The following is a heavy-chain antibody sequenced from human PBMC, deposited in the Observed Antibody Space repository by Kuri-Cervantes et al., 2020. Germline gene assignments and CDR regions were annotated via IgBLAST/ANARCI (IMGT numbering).Heavy chain of an antibody. D-gene: IGHD1-26*01. CDR2: ISYDGSNK. J-gene: IGHJ5*02. Sequence: GGSLRLSCAASGFTFSDHYMDWVRQAPGEGLEWVAVISYDGSNKYYADSVKGRFTISRDNPKNTLYLQMNSLRAEDTAVYYCAREVYSGSYLGWFDPWGQGTLVTVSS. CDR3: AREVYSGSYLGWFDP. CDR1: GFTFSDHY. V-gene: IGHV3-30-3*01.